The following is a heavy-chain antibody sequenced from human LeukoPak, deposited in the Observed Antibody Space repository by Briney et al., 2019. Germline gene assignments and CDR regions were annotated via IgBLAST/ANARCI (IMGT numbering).Heavy chain of an antibody. J-gene: IGHJ5*02. Sequence: PGGSLRLSCALSGFTFSSYGMTWVRRAPGKGLGWVSEIIVRGGSTYTADSVKGRFTISRDNSKNTLYLQMNSLRAEDTAVYYCAKDRGVAAAGRGDWFDPWGQGTLVTVSS. CDR1: GFTFSSYG. D-gene: IGHD6-13*01. CDR3: AKDRGVAAAGRGDWFDP. V-gene: IGHV3-23*01. CDR2: IIVRGGST.